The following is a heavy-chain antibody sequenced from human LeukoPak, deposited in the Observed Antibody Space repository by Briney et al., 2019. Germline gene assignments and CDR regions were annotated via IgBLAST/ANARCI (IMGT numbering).Heavy chain of an antibody. CDR3: ARTSGYWDQYYFDY. Sequence: TSETLSLTCTVSGGSISSYYWSWIRQPPGKGLEWIGYISYSETTNYNPSLKSRVTISVDTSKNQFSLKLSSVTAADTAIYYCARTSGYWDQYYFDYWGQGTLVIVSS. D-gene: IGHD2-2*03. J-gene: IGHJ4*02. CDR1: GGSISSYY. CDR2: ISYSETT. V-gene: IGHV4-59*01.